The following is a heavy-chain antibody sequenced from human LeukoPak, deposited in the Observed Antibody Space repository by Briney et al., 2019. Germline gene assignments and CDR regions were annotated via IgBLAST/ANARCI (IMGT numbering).Heavy chain of an antibody. CDR3: AIGVVITTAFDN. D-gene: IGHD3-22*01. V-gene: IGHV3-74*01. CDR1: GFTFSNAW. J-gene: IGHJ4*02. CDR2: IKGDGIST. Sequence: PGGSLRLSCAASGFTFSNAWMSWVRQAPGKGLEWVGRIKGDGISTNYADSVKGRFTISRDNAKNTLYLEMNSLRAEDMAVYYCAIGVVITTAFDNWGQGTLVTVSS.